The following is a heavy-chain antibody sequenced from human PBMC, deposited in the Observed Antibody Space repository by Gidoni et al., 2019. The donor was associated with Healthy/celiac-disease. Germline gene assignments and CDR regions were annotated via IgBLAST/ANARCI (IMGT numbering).Heavy chain of an antibody. Sequence: QVQLQSSGPGLVKPSQTLSLPFTVSVGSIISCSYYWSWIRQPAGKGLEWIGRIYTSGSNNYNPSLKSRVTISVDTSKKQFSLKLSSVTDADTDVYYCARGILTGYVHYYFDYWGQGTLVTVSS. CDR3: ARGILTGYVHYYFDY. J-gene: IGHJ4*02. D-gene: IGHD3-9*01. CDR1: VGSIISCSYY. V-gene: IGHV4-61*02. CDR2: IYTSGSN.